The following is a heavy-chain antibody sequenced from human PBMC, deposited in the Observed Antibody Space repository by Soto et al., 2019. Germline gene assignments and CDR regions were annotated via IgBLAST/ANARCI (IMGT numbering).Heavy chain of an antibody. J-gene: IGHJ5*02. D-gene: IGHD6-13*01. CDR3: ARAPPRGSWYAWGWFDP. CDR2: TYYRSKWYN. V-gene: IGHV6-1*01. CDR1: GDSVSSNSAA. Sequence: PSQTLSLTCAISGDSVSSNSAAWNWIRQSPSRGLEWLGRTYYRSKWYNDYAVSVKSRITINPDTSKNQFSLQLNSVTPEDTAVCYCARAPPRGSWYAWGWFDPWGQGTLVTVSS.